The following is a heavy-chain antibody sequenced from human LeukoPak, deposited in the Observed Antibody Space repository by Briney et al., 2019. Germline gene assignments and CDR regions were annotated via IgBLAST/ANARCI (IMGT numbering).Heavy chain of an antibody. V-gene: IGHV3-30*11. CDR3: TRDAYNFNDFDY. Sequence: GRSLRLSCAVPEFTFSLFAMHWVRQAPGKGLEWVAVVSSHGNDVYYADSVKGRFTISRDNSKNTLYLQIDSLRAEDTAIYYCTRDAYNFNDFDYWGQGTLVTVSS. CDR2: VSSHGNDV. CDR1: EFTFSLFA. J-gene: IGHJ4*02. D-gene: IGHD5-24*01.